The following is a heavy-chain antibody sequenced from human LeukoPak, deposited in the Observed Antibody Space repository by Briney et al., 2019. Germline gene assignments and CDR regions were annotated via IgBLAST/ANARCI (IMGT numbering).Heavy chain of an antibody. CDR2: IYYSGST. D-gene: IGHD4-17*01. Sequence: SETLSLTCTVSGGSISSSSYYWGWIRQPPGKGLEWIGSIYYSGSTYYNPSLNSRVTISVDTSKNQFSLELSSVTAADTAAYYCARPSDPATVRAPFDSWGQGTLVTVSS. V-gene: IGHV4-39*01. J-gene: IGHJ4*02. CDR1: GGSISSSSYY. CDR3: ARPSDPATVRAPFDS.